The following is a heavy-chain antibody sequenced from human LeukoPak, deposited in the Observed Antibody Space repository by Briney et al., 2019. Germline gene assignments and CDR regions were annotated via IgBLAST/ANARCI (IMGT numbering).Heavy chain of an antibody. CDR2: IHPSGGGT. V-gene: IGHV1-46*01. CDR3: ARMAMDPAMVTNFFDL. Sequence: GASVKISCKPSGYTFTDYCMYWVRQAPGQGPECMGVIHPSGGGTTYAQKFQGRVTLTKDTATSTVYIELSSLRSDDTAVYYCARMAMDPAMVTNFFDLWGQGTLLIVS. J-gene: IGHJ4*02. CDR1: GYTFTDYC. D-gene: IGHD5-18*01.